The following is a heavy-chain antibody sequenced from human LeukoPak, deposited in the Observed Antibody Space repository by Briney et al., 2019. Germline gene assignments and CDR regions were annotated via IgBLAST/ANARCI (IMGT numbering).Heavy chain of an antibody. D-gene: IGHD6-19*01. CDR3: ARSGLGYSSGWSDAFDI. V-gene: IGHV1-69*05. J-gene: IGHJ3*02. Sequence: GASVKVSCKASGGTFSSYAISWVRQAPGQGLEWMGGIIPIFGTANYAQKLQGRVTMTTDTSTSTAYMELRSLRSDDTAVYYCARSGLGYSSGWSDAFDIWGQGTMVTVSS. CDR2: IIPIFGTA. CDR1: GGTFSSYA.